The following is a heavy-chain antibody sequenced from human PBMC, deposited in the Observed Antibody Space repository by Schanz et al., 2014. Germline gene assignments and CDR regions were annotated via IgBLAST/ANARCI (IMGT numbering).Heavy chain of an antibody. CDR2: ITYNGGTI. J-gene: IGHJ4*02. D-gene: IGHD1-26*01. CDR1: GFSLDIFA. Sequence: EVQLLESGGGLVQPGGSLRLSCATSGFSLDIFAVSWVRQAPGKGLEWISYITYNGGTIYYADSVKGRFTISRDNAKNSLYLEMNSLRAEDTAVYYCARSRSGFYFDYWGQGTLVTVSS. CDR3: ARSRSGFYFDY. V-gene: IGHV3-48*01.